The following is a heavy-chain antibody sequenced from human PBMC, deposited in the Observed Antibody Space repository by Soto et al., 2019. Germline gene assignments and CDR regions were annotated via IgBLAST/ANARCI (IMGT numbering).Heavy chain of an antibody. D-gene: IGHD3-3*01. V-gene: IGHV3-49*04. Sequence: GGSLRLSCTASGFTFGDYAMSWVRQAPGKGLEWVGFIRSKAYGGTTEYAASVKGRFTISRDDSKSIAYLQMNSLKTEDTAVYYCTRDSPITIFGVVYYYYYGMDVQGQGTTVTVSS. CDR2: IRSKAYGGTT. CDR3: TRDSPITIFGVVYYYYYGMDV. CDR1: GFTFGDYA. J-gene: IGHJ6*02.